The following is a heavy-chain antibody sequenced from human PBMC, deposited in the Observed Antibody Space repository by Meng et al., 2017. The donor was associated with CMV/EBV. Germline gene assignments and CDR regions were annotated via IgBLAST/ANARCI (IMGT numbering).Heavy chain of an antibody. V-gene: IGHV3-74*01. CDR1: GFTFSSYW. CDR2: INSDGSST. Sequence: GESLKISCAASGFTFSSYWMHWVRQAPGKGLVWVSRINSDGSSTSYADSVKGRFTISRDNAKNTLYLQMNSLRAEDTAVYYCAREDYGYYGMDFWGQGTTVTVPS. J-gene: IGHJ6*02. CDR3: AREDYGYYGMDF.